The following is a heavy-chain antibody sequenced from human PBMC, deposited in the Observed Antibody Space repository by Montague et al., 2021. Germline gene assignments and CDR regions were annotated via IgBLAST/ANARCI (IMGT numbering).Heavy chain of an antibody. CDR2: ITRTSRTI. D-gene: IGHD3-10*01. Sequence: SLRLSCAASGFTFSSYAMHWVRQAPGKGLEWVSYITRTSRTIYYADSVQGRFTISRDNAKNSLYLQMNSLRDDDTAVYYCAREDYFDSVNYYYYGMDVWGQGTTVTVSS. V-gene: IGHV3-48*02. CDR3: AREDYFDSVNYYYYGMDV. J-gene: IGHJ6*02. CDR1: GFTFSSYA.